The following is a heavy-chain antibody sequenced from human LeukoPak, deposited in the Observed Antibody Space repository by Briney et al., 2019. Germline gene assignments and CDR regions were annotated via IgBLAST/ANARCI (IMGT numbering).Heavy chain of an antibody. CDR3: ARDRRGVVPAAHYYYGMDV. D-gene: IGHD2-2*01. V-gene: IGHV3-20*04. CDR2: IYWNGGST. CDR1: GFTFDDYG. Sequence: GGSLRLSCAASGFTFDDYGMSWVRQAPGKGLEWVSGIYWNGGSTGYADSVKGRFPISRDNAKNSLYLQMNSLRAEDTALYYCARDRRGVVPAAHYYYGMDVWGQGTTVTVSS. J-gene: IGHJ6*02.